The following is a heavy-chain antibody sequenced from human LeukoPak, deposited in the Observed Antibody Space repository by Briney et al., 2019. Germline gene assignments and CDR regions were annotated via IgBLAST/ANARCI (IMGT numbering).Heavy chain of an antibody. CDR3: ARDYSSSEDAFDI. J-gene: IGHJ3*02. CDR1: GGSISSYY. V-gene: IGHV4-59*12. Sequence: PSETLSLTCTVSGGSISSYYWSWIRQPPGKGLEWIGYIYYSGSTNYNPSLKSRVTISVDTSKNQFSLKLSSVTAADTAVYYCARDYSSSEDAFDIWGQGTMVTVSS. CDR2: IYYSGST. D-gene: IGHD6-6*01.